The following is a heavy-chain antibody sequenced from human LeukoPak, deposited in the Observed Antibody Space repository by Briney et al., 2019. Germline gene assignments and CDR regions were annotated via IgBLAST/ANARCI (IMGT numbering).Heavy chain of an antibody. D-gene: IGHD6-13*01. V-gene: IGHV4-34*01. CDR1: GGSFSGYY. CDR2: INHSGST. J-gene: IGHJ4*02. Sequence: PSETLSPTCAVYGGSFSGYYWSWIRQPPGKGLEWIGEINHSGSTNYNPSLKRRVTISVDTSKNQFSLKLSSVTAADTAVYYCARGARPYSSSCGYWGQGTLVTVSS. CDR3: ARGARPYSSSCGY.